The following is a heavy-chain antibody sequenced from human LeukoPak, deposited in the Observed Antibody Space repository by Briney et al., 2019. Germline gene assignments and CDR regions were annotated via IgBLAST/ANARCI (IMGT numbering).Heavy chain of an antibody. CDR1: GFTFSNYG. Sequence: PGGSLRLSCAASGFTFSNYGMHWVRQAPGKGLEWVAFIPDDGSNKYYADSVKGRFTISRDKSKNTLYLQMNSLRAEDTAVYYCAKRSYCSSTSCYRGDLDSWGQGTLVTVSS. D-gene: IGHD2-2*01. J-gene: IGHJ4*02. V-gene: IGHV3-30*02. CDR3: AKRSYCSSTSCYRGDLDS. CDR2: IPDDGSNK.